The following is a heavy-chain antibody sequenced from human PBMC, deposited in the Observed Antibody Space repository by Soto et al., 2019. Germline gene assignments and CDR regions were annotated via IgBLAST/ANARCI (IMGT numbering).Heavy chain of an antibody. V-gene: IGHV4-31*03. CDR2: IYYSGST. J-gene: IGHJ4*02. Sequence: QVQLQESGPGLVKPSQTLSLTCTVSGCSISSGGYYWSWIRQHPGKGLEWIGYIYYSGSTYYNPSLKSRVTISVDTSKNQFSLKLSSVTAADTAVYYCARDSRGYSYGYVDYWGQGTLVTVSS. D-gene: IGHD5-18*01. CDR3: ARDSRGYSYGYVDY. CDR1: GCSISSGGYY.